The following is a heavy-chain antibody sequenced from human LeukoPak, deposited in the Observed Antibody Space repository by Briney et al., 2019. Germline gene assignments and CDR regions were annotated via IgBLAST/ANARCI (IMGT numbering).Heavy chain of an antibody. J-gene: IGHJ4*02. Sequence: LSLTCTVSGGSISSGGYYWSWVRQAPGKGLEWVSYISSSGSTIYYADSVKGRFTISRDNAKNSLYLQMNSLRAEDTAVYYCARDKGADILTGYSLPPYFDYWGQGTLVTVSS. CDR3: ARDKGADILTGYSLPPYFDY. V-gene: IGHV3-11*01. CDR1: GGSISSGGYY. CDR2: ISSSGSTI. D-gene: IGHD3-9*01.